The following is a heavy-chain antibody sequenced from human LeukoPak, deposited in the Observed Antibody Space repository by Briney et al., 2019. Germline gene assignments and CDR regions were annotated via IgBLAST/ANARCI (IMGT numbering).Heavy chain of an antibody. CDR3: ARDLSGSYCPGAFDI. CDR1: GYTFTSYG. D-gene: IGHD1-26*01. V-gene: IGHV1-18*01. CDR2: ISAYNGNT. Sequence: ASVKVSCKASGYTFTSYGISWVRQAPGQGLEWMGWISAYNGNTNYAQKLQGRVTMTTDTSTSTAYMELRSLRSDDTAVYYCARDLSGSYCPGAFDIWGQGTMVTVSS. J-gene: IGHJ3*02.